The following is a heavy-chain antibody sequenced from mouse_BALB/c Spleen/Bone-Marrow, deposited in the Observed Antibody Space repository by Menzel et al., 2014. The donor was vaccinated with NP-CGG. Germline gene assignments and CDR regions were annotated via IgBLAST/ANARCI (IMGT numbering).Heavy chain of an antibody. D-gene: IGHD2-3*01. CDR2: IWAGGST. CDR1: GFSLTSYG. J-gene: IGHJ2*01. Sequence: VQGVESGPGLVAPPQSLSIPCTVSGFSLTSYGVHWVRQPPGKGLEWLGVIWAGGSTNYNSALMSRLSISKDNSESQVFLKMNSLKTDDTAIYYCARDRGYYKDVGDYWGQGTTLTVSS. CDR3: ARDRGYYKDVGDY. V-gene: IGHV2-9*02.